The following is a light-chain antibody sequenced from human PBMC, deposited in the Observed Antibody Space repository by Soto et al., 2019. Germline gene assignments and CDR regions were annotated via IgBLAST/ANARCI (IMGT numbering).Light chain of an antibody. V-gene: IGKV1-39*01. CDR2: AAS. CDR3: QRSYSTLMYT. J-gene: IGKJ2*01. CDR1: QSISSY. Sequence: DIPMTQSPSSLSASVGDRVTITCRASQSISSYLNWYQQKPGKAPKLLIYAASSLQSGVPSRFSGSGSGTDFTLTISSLQPEDFATYYCQRSYSTLMYTFGQGTKLEIK.